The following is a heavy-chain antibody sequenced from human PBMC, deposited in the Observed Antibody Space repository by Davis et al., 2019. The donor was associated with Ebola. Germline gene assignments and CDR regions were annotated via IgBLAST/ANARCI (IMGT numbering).Heavy chain of an antibody. CDR1: GFTFSSYC. Sequence: GGSLRLSCAASGFTFSSYCMSWVRQASGKGLEWVGRIRIKATRYATAYAASVKGRFTISRDASKNTAYLQMNSLKTEDTAVYYCTRHHYSSGFHNWFDPWGQGTLVTVSS. V-gene: IGHV3-73*01. J-gene: IGHJ5*02. D-gene: IGHD6-25*01. CDR3: TRHHYSSGFHNWFDP. CDR2: IRIKATRYAT.